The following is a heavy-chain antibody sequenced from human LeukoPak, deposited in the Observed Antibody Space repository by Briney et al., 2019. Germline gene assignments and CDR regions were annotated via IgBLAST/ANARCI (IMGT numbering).Heavy chain of an antibody. CDR1: GFTFSSYW. J-gene: IGHJ6*03. CDR2: IKQDGSEK. V-gene: IGHV3-7*01. CDR3: ARSNVLRYFDWLSGSYYYYYYMDV. Sequence: GGSLRLSCAASGFTFSSYWMSWVRQAPGKGLEWVANIKQDGSEKYYVDSVKGRFTISRDNAKNSLYLQMNSLRAEDTAVYYCARSNVLRYFDWLSGSYYYYYYMDVWGKGTTVTVS. D-gene: IGHD3-9*01.